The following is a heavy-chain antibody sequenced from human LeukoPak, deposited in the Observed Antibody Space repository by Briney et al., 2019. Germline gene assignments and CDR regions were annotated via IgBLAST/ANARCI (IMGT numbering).Heavy chain of an antibody. CDR1: GYTFTIYD. J-gene: IGHJ6*02. CDR2: MNLNSAKT. V-gene: IGHV1-8*02. CDR3: ARVWVGCSSTSCYAPYGMDV. Sequence: ASVKVSCKASGYTFTIYDINWVRQATGQGLEWMGWMNLNSAKTGYAQKFQGRVTMTRNTSISTAYVELSSLRYEDTAVYYCARVWVGCSSTSCYAPYGMDVWGQGTTVTVSS. D-gene: IGHD2-2*01.